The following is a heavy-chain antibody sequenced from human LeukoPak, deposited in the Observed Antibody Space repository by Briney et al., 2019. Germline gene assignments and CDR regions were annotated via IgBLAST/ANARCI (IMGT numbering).Heavy chain of an antibody. J-gene: IGHJ4*02. Sequence: ESGPTLVNPTQTLTLTCTFSGFSLGTSGMCVSWIRQPPGKALEWLACIDWDDDKYYSTSLQTRLTISKDTSKNQVVLTMTNMDPVDTATYYCARAFPTVTTFDYWGQGTLVTVSS. CDR1: GFSLGTSGMC. D-gene: IGHD4-17*01. V-gene: IGHV2-70*11. CDR3: ARAFPTVTTFDY. CDR2: IDWDDDK.